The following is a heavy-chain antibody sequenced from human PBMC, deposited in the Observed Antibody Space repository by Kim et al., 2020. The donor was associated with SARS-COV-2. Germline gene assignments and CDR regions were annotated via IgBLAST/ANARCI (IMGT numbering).Heavy chain of an antibody. V-gene: IGHV4-30-4*01. CDR2: IYYSWST. J-gene: IGHJ4*02. CDR1: GGSISSGDYY. CDR3: ASGGNNYVYVWGSYRAFDY. D-gene: IGHD3-16*02. Sequence: SETLSLTCTFSGGSISSGDYYWSWIRQPPGKGLEWIGYIYYSWSTYYNPSLKRRVTISVDTSKNQFSLKLSSVTAADTAVYYCASGGNNYVYVWGSYRAFDYWGQATLVTVSS.